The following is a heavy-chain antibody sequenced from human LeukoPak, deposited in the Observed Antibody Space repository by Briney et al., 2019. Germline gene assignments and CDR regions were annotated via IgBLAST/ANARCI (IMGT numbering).Heavy chain of an antibody. Sequence: ASVKVSCKASGYTFTSYGISWVRQAPGQGLEWMGWISAYNGNTNYAQKLQGRVTMTTDTSTSTAYIELRSLRSDDTAVYYCAREQWLGNWFDPWGQGTLVTVSS. CDR3: AREQWLGNWFDP. CDR2: ISAYNGNT. J-gene: IGHJ5*02. CDR1: GYTFTSYG. V-gene: IGHV1-18*01. D-gene: IGHD6-19*01.